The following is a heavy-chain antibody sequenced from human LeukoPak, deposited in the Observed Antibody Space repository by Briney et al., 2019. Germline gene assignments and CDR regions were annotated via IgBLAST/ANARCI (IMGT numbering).Heavy chain of an antibody. V-gene: IGHV1-46*01. Sequence: GPVKVSCKASGYTFTSYYMHWVRQAPGQGLEWMGIINPSGGSTSYAQKFQGRVTMTRDTSTSTVYMELSSLRSEDTAVYYCATGIGSYYDSSAIGDYWGQGTLVTVSS. CDR3: ATGIGSYYDSSAIGDY. CDR1: GYTFTSYY. J-gene: IGHJ4*02. D-gene: IGHD3-22*01. CDR2: INPSGGST.